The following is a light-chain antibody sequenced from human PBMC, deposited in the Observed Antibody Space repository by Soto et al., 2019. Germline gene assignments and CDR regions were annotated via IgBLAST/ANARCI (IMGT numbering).Light chain of an antibody. CDR2: QDD. J-gene: IGLJ2*01. Sequence: SYELTQSLSVSVSPGQTASITCSGDKLGDRYASWYQQRPGQSPILLIYQDDKRPSGIPERFSGFNSGNTATLTISGTQALDEADYYCQAWDNITPVFGGGTQLTVL. V-gene: IGLV3-1*01. CDR3: QAWDNITPV. CDR1: KLGDRY.